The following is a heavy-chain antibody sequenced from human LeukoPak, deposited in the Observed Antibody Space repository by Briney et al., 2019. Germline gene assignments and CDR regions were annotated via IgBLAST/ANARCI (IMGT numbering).Heavy chain of an antibody. J-gene: IGHJ4*02. CDR1: GYSFTNYW. V-gene: IGHV5-51*01. CDR2: IYPGDSDT. D-gene: IGHD2-8*01. CDR3: ARILSTNDYGDY. Sequence: GESLKISCKGFGYSFTNYWIGWVRQVPGKGLQWMGIIYPGDSDTRYSPSFQGQVTISVDESISTAYLQWSSLKASDTAMYYCARILSTNDYGDYWGQGTLVTVSS.